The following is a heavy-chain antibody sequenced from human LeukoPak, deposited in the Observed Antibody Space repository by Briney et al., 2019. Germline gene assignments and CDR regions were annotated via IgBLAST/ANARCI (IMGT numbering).Heavy chain of an antibody. CDR1: GFTFSTYN. V-gene: IGHV3-21*01. CDR2: ITSDSRYM. D-gene: IGHD3-9*01. CDR3: TRVFENA. Sequence: GGSMRLSCAASGFTFSTYNMNWVRQAPGKGLEWVSSITSDSRYMYYADSVKGRFTISRDNAQNSLYLLMNSLRAEDTAVYYCTRVFENAWGQGTLVTVSS. J-gene: IGHJ5*02.